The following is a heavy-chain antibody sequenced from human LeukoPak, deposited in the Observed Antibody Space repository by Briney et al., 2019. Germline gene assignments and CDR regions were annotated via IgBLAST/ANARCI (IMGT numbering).Heavy chain of an antibody. CDR3: ARLVGSWYGTNDDY. J-gene: IGHJ4*02. Sequence: SETLSLTCTVSGGSISSSSYYWGWIRQPPGKGLEWIGSIYYSGSTYYNPSLKGRVTISVDTSKNQFSLKLSSVTAADTAVYYCARLVGSWYGTNDDYWGQGTLVTVSS. D-gene: IGHD6-13*01. CDR1: GGSISSSSYY. CDR2: IYYSGST. V-gene: IGHV4-39*07.